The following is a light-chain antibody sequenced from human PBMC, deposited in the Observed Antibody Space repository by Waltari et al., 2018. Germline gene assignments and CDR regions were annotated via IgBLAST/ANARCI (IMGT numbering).Light chain of an antibody. V-gene: IGLV2-14*03. J-gene: IGLJ2*01. Sequence: QSALTQPASVSGSPGQSITISRTGTSSDGGGDNYVSWYQQHPGKAPKLIIYDVSNRPSGVSNRFSGSKSGNTASLTISGLQAEDEADYYCSSYISSDTLELFGGGTSLTV. CDR2: DVS. CDR3: SSYISSDTLEL. CDR1: SSDGGGDNY.